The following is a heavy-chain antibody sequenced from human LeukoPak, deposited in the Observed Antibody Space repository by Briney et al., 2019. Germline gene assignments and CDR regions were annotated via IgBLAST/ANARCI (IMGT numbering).Heavy chain of an antibody. V-gene: IGHV3-74*01. Sequence: QPGGSLRLSCAASGFTFRSYWMHWVRQAPGKGLVWVSRINSDGYSTTCADSVKGRFTISRDNAKNTLYLQMNSLRAEDTAVYYCARGYSATSRVDYWGRGTLVTVSS. CDR2: INSDGYST. CDR3: ARGYSATSRVDY. CDR1: GFTFRSYW. D-gene: IGHD1-26*01. J-gene: IGHJ4*02.